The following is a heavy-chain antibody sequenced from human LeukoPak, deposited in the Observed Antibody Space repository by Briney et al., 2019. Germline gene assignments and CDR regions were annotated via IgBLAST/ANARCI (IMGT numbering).Heavy chain of an antibody. D-gene: IGHD2/OR15-2a*01. CDR2: IYYSGST. Sequence: SETLSLTCTVSGGSISSSSYYWGWIRQPPGKGLEWIGSIYYSGSTYYNPSLKSRVTISVDTSKNQFSLKLSSVTAADTAVYYCARYVRSMEDYYYYYYMDVWGKGTTVTVSS. J-gene: IGHJ6*03. CDR3: ARYVRSMEDYYYYYYMDV. CDR1: GGSISSSSYY. V-gene: IGHV4-39*01.